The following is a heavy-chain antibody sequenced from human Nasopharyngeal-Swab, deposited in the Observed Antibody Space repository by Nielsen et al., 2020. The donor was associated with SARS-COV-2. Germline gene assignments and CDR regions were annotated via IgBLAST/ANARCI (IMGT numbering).Heavy chain of an antibody. Sequence: GGSLRLSCAASGFTFSSYAMHWVRQAPGKGLEWVAVISYDGSNKYYADSVKGRFTISRDNSKNTLYLQMNSLRAEDTAVYYCARDRGARDIVVVPATTRYYYYGMDVWGQGTTVTVSS. CDR2: ISYDGSNK. V-gene: IGHV3-30*04. J-gene: IGHJ6*02. CDR3: ARDRGARDIVVVPATTRYYYYGMDV. D-gene: IGHD2-2*01. CDR1: GFTFSSYA.